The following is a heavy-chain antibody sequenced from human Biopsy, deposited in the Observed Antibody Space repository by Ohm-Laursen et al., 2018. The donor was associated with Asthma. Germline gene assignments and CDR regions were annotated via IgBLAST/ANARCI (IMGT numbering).Heavy chain of an antibody. J-gene: IGHJ4*02. CDR3: AKRRGYSDLTDFDH. CDR2: TYSGGST. Sequence: SLRLSCSASGFTVTTNSISWVRQAPGKGLEWVSVTYSGGSTYYADSVKGRFTISRDNAKSTLYLQMNRLRTDDTAVYFCAKRRGYSDLTDFDHWGQGTLVTVSS. CDR1: GFTVTTNS. D-gene: IGHD3-3*01. V-gene: IGHV3-66*02.